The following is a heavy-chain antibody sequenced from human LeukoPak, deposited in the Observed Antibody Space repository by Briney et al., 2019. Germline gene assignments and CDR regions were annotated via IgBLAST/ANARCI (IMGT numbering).Heavy chain of an antibody. CDR3: ARDRGSSSDDAFDI. J-gene: IGHJ3*02. D-gene: IGHD3-16*01. CDR2: ISESGDVT. V-gene: IGHV3-23*01. Sequence: GGSLRLSCVVSGFTFSSQAVSWVRQAPGKGLEWIAGISESGDVTFHVDSVKGRFTISRDNAKNSLYLQMNSLRAEDTAVYYCARDRGSSSDDAFDIWGQGTMVTVSS. CDR1: GFTFSSQA.